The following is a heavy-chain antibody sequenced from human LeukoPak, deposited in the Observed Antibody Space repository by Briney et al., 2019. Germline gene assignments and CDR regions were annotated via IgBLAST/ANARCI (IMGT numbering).Heavy chain of an antibody. CDR1: GYSISSGYY. Sequence: SETLSLTCAVSGYSISSGYYWGWIRQPPGKGLAWIGSIYHSGSTYYNPSLKSRVTISVDTSKNQFSLKLSSVTAADTAVYYCARPPLGGDYVWYFDLWGRGTLVTVSS. J-gene: IGHJ2*01. D-gene: IGHD4-17*01. CDR3: ARPPLGGDYVWYFDL. CDR2: IYHSGST. V-gene: IGHV4-38-2*01.